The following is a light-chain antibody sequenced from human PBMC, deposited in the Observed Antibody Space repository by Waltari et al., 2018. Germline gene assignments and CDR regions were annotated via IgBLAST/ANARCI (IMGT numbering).Light chain of an antibody. CDR3: AVWDDSLNGWM. CDR1: SPNIGSKT. V-gene: IGLV1-44*01. Sequence: QSVVTLSPSASGTLGQMVTISCSGSSPNIGSKTVTKYQYLPGTAPNLLIHNNNPRPSGVPDRFSGSKSDTSASLAISGLQSEDEAEYYCAVWDDSLNGWMFGGGTKLTVL. J-gene: IGLJ3*02. CDR2: NNN.